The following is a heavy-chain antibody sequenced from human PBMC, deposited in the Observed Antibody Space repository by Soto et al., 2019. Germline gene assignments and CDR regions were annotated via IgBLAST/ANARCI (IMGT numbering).Heavy chain of an antibody. CDR3: VAEYIGYAWGCW. Sequence: QVQLQESGPGLVKPSQTLSLTCTVSGGSISSGGYYWSWIRQHPGKGLEWIGYIYYSGSTYYNPSHKSRVTISVDTYKNQFSLKLSSVTAADTAVYYCVAEYIGYAWGCWWGQGTLVTVSS. D-gene: IGHD5-12*01. CDR1: GGSISSGGYY. J-gene: IGHJ4*02. CDR2: IYYSGST. V-gene: IGHV4-31*03.